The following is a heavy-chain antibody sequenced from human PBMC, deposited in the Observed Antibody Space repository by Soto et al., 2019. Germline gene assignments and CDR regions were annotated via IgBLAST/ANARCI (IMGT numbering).Heavy chain of an antibody. CDR1: GYTFSGFY. V-gene: IGHV1-2*02. Sequence: ASVKVSCKTSGYTFSGFYIHWVRQAPGQGLESMGWIYPDSGGTDYAQKFQGRVTMTRDTSISTAYMELSRLRSDDTAVYYCARDSGYGSGASVNHYLDYWGHGTLVTVSS. J-gene: IGHJ4*01. CDR3: ARDSGYGSGASVNHYLDY. CDR2: IYPDSGGT. D-gene: IGHD3-10*01.